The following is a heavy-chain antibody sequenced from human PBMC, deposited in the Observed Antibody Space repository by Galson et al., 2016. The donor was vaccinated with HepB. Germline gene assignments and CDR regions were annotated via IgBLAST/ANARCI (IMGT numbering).Heavy chain of an antibody. Sequence: SLRLSCAAAGFTFSDYYMSWVRQPPGKGLEYIAYIGSSLTSTYYADSVKGRFTNSRDNTKNTLYLQMNSLRAGDTAVYYCARGSAPITDYHLDYCGQGTLVTVSS. CDR2: IGSSLTST. CDR3: ARGSAPITDYHLDY. J-gene: IGHJ4*02. CDR1: GFTFSDYY. D-gene: IGHD1-14*01. V-gene: IGHV3-11*04.